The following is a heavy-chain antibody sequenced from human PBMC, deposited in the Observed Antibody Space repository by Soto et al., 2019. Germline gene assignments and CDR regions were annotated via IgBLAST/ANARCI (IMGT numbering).Heavy chain of an antibody. CDR3: ARASTTVPTLDY. CDR2: IYHSGST. V-gene: IGHV4-30-2*01. Sequence: SETLSLTCAVSGGSISSGGYSWSWIRQPPGKDLEWIGYIYHSGSTYYNPSLKSRVTISVDRSKNQFSLKLSSVTAADTAVYYCARASTTVPTLDYWGQGTLVTVSS. CDR1: GGSISSGGYS. D-gene: IGHD4-17*01. J-gene: IGHJ4*02.